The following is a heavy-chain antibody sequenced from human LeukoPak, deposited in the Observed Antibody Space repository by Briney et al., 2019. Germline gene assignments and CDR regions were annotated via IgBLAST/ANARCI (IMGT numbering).Heavy chain of an antibody. V-gene: IGHV3-21*01. D-gene: IGHD2-2*01. Sequence: PSETLSLTCTVSGGSISSSSYYWGWVRQAPGKGLEWVSSISSSSSYIYYADSVKGRFTISRDNAKNSLYLQMNSLRAEDTAVYYCARGDCSSNSCDRPADYWGQATLVTVSS. CDR2: ISSSSSYI. CDR1: GGSISSSSYY. J-gene: IGHJ4*02. CDR3: ARGDCSSNSCDRPADY.